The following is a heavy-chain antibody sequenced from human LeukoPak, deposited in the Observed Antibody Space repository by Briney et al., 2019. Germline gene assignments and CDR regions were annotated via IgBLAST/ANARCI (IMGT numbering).Heavy chain of an antibody. CDR3: AGDSSSSEDPPYYYYGMDV. CDR2: IYYSGST. J-gene: IGHJ6*02. Sequence: SQTLSLTCTVSGGSISSGDYYWSWIRQPPGKGLEWIGYIYYSGSTYYNPSLKSRVTISVDTSKNQFSLKLSSVTAADTAVYYCAGDSSSSEDPPYYYYGMDVWGQGTTVTVSS. CDR1: GGSISSGDYY. D-gene: IGHD6-6*01. V-gene: IGHV4-30-4*01.